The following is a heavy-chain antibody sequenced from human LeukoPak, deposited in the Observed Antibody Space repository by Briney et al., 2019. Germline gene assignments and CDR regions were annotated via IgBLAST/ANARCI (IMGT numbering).Heavy chain of an antibody. CDR2: VIPIFGTA. CDR1: GGTFSSYA. Sequence: SVKVSCKASGGTFSSYAISWVRQAPGQGLEWMGGVIPIFGTANYAQKFQGRVTITADESTSTAYMELSSLRSEDTAVYYCERDCSGGSCLDYWGQGTLVTVSS. CDR3: ERDCSGGSCLDY. V-gene: IGHV1-69*13. J-gene: IGHJ4*02. D-gene: IGHD2-15*01.